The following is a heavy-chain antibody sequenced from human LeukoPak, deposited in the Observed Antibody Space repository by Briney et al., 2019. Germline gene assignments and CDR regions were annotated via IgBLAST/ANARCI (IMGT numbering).Heavy chain of an antibody. Sequence: SHTLSLTCTVAGRSISSGDYYWGWIRQPPGKGLEWIVYIYYSGSTYYNPSLKSRVTISVDTSKNQFSLKLSSVTAADTTVYYCARAVSSGYYYQYYFDYWGQGTLVTVSS. CDR1: GRSISSGDYY. CDR3: ARAVSSGYYYQYYFDY. D-gene: IGHD3-22*01. J-gene: IGHJ4*02. CDR2: IYYSGST. V-gene: IGHV4-30-4*01.